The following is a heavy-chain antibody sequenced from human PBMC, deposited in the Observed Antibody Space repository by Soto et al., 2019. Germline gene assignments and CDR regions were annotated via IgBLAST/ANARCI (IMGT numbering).Heavy chain of an antibody. CDR3: ARDNRYSYGYFDY. D-gene: IGHD5-18*01. J-gene: IGHJ4*02. CDR2: LYNSGST. CDR1: GGSVSSVIYY. V-gene: IGHV4-61*01. Sequence: SETLSLTCTVSGGSVSSVIYYWTWIRQPPGKGLEWIGCLYNSGSTNYNPALKSRATISVDTSKNQFSLRLSSVTAADTAVYYCARDNRYSYGYFDYWGQGTLVTVSS.